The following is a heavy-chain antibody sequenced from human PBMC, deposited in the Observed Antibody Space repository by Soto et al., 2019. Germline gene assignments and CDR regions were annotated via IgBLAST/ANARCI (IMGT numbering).Heavy chain of an antibody. J-gene: IGHJ4*02. V-gene: IGHV3-23*01. CDR3: AKEGLWPQYYFDY. CDR1: GFTFSSYA. CDR2: ISGSGGST. D-gene: IGHD3-10*01. Sequence: GGSLSLSCAASGFTFSSYAMSWVRQAPGKGLEWVSAISGSGGSTYYADSVKGRFTISRDNSKNTLYLQMNSLRAGDTAVYYCAKEGLWPQYYFDYWGQGTLVTVSS.